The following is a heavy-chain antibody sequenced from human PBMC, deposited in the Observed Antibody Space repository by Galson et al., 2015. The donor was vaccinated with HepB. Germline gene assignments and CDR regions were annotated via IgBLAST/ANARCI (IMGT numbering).Heavy chain of an antibody. V-gene: IGHV3-33*01. CDR3: WMIGTAFDY. Sequence: SLRLSCAASGFVFSRHGMHWARQAPGKGLEWVAVVWYDGTKQYYSESVEGRFTISRDNSKNMVYLQMNSLRVEDTAVYYCWMIGTAFDYWAREPWSPSPQ. J-gene: IGHJ4*02. CDR2: VWYDGTKQ. CDR1: GFVFSRHG. D-gene: IGHD2-21*01.